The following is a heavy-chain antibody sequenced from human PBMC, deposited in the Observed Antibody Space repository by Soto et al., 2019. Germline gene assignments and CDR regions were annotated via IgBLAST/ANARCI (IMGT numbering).Heavy chain of an antibody. CDR3: ACRYDSSGYLL. J-gene: IGHJ4*02. V-gene: IGHV4-34*01. CDR2: INHSGST. CDR1: GGSFSGYY. Sequence: SETLSLTCAVYGGSFSGYYWSWIRQPPGKGLEWIGEINHSGSTNYNPSLKSRVTISVDTSKNQFSLKLSSVTAADTAVYYCACRYDSSGYLLWGQGTLVTVSS. D-gene: IGHD3-22*01.